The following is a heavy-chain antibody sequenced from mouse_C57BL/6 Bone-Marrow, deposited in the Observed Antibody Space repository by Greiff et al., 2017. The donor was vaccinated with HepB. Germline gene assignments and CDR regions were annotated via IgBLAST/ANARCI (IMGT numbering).Heavy chain of an antibody. Sequence: QVQLQQPGAELVKPGASVKLSCKASGYTFTSYWMPWVKQRPGQGLEWIGMIHPNSGSTNYNEKFKSKATMTVDKSSSTAYMQLRSLTSEDSAVYYGSRCPCANYPAWFAYWGQGTLVTVSA. CDR1: GYTFTSYW. CDR3: SRCPCANYPAWFAY. J-gene: IGHJ3*01. V-gene: IGHV1-64*01. CDR2: IHPNSGST. D-gene: IGHD2-1*01.